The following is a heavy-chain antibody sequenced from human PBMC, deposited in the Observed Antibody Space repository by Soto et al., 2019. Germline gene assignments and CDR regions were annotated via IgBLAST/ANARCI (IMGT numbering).Heavy chain of an antibody. J-gene: IGHJ5*02. V-gene: IGHV3-23*01. Sequence: GRSLRLSCAASGFTFSSYAMSWVRQAPGKGLEWVSAISGSGGSTYYADSVKGRFTISRDNSKNTLYLQMNSLRAEDTAVYYCAKESSYSSSWLSYDAQAWFDPWGQGTLVTVSS. CDR2: ISGSGGST. CDR1: GFTFSSYA. D-gene: IGHD6-13*01. CDR3: AKESSYSSSWLSYDAQAWFDP.